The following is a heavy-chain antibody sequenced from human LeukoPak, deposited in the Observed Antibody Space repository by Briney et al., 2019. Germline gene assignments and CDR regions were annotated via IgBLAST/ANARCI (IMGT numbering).Heavy chain of an antibody. Sequence: GGSLSLSCAASGFTVSSNYMSWVRQAPGKGLEWVSVIYSGGSTYYADSVKGRFTISRDNSKNTLYLQMNSLRAEDTAVYYCARASYDSSGYYNDAFDIWGQGTMVTVSS. J-gene: IGHJ3*02. V-gene: IGHV3-53*01. CDR1: GFTVSSNY. D-gene: IGHD3-22*01. CDR3: ARASYDSSGYYNDAFDI. CDR2: IYSGGST.